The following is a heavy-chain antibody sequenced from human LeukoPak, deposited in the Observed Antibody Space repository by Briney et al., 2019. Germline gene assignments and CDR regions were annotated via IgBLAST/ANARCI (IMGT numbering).Heavy chain of an antibody. D-gene: IGHD3-3*01. V-gene: IGHV7-4-1*02. J-gene: IGHJ4*02. CDR2: INTNTGNP. CDR3: ARGYYDFWSGSGTLGVC. CDR1: GYTFTSYA. Sequence: ASVKVSCKASGYTFTSYAMNWVRQAPGQGLEWMGWINTNTGNPTYAQGFIGRFVFSLDTSVSTAYLQISSLKAEDTAVYYCARGYYDFWSGSGTLGVCWGQGTLVTVSS.